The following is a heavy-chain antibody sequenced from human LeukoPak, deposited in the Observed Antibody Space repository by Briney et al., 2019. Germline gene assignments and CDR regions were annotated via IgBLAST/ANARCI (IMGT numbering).Heavy chain of an antibody. V-gene: IGHV3-7*01. Sequence: GGSLRLSCAASGFTFNNYWMTWVRQAPGKGLEWVGNINLDGSDKYYGDSVKGRFTISRDNAKNSLYLQMNSLRAEDTAVYYCATLRGSGDYLQGVWGKGTTVTVSS. CDR3: ATLRGSGDYLQGV. D-gene: IGHD2-21*02. J-gene: IGHJ6*04. CDR1: GFTFNNYW. CDR2: INLDGSDK.